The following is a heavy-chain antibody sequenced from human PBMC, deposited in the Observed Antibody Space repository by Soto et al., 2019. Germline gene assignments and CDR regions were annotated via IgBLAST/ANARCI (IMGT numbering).Heavy chain of an antibody. CDR1: GFTFSDHY. CDR2: VSRTGAST. CDR3: VSPETKRELVYFDY. V-gene: IGHV3-11*01. J-gene: IGHJ4*02. Sequence: QVQLVESGGGLVKPGGSLRLSCAASGFTFSDHYMSWIRQAPGKGLEWLSAVSRTGASTYYADSVKGRFTISRDNAKNSLYLQMNSLRAEDKAVYYCVSPETKRELVYFDYWGRGTLVTVSS. D-gene: IGHD1-7*01.